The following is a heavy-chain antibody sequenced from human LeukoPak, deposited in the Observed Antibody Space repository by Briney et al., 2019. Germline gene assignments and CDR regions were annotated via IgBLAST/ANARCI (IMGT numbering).Heavy chain of an antibody. Sequence: GGSLRLSCAASGFTFSSYWMSWVRQAPGKGLEWVANIKQDGSEKYYVDSVKGRFPISRDNAKNSLYLQINSLRAEDTAVYYCARSGKWWRGAFDIWGQGTMVTVSS. CDR1: GFTFSSYW. CDR2: IKQDGSEK. CDR3: ARSGKWWRGAFDI. J-gene: IGHJ3*02. D-gene: IGHD2-8*01. V-gene: IGHV3-7*01.